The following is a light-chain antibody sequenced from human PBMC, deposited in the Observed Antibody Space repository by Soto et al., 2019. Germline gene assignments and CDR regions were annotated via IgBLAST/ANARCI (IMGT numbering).Light chain of an antibody. V-gene: IGKV1-39*01. Sequence: DIPMTQSPSSLSASVGDRVTITCRASQSISSYLNWYQQKPGKAPKLLIYAASSLQSGVPSRFSGSGSGTDFTLTISSLQPEDFVTYYCQQSYSTLFTFGPGTKVDIK. CDR2: AAS. CDR3: QQSYSTLFT. CDR1: QSISSY. J-gene: IGKJ3*01.